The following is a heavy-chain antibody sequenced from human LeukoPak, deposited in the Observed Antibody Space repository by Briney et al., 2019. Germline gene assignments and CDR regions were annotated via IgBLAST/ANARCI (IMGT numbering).Heavy chain of an antibody. CDR3: ARGVVIAPQTFDY. CDR2: IYYSGST. Sequence: SETQSLTCTVSGESISGFYWTWLRQPPGKGLEWIGYIYYSGSTNYNPSLKSRVTISVDTSKNQFSLKLSSVTAADTAVYYCARGVVIAPQTFDYWGQGTLVTVSS. V-gene: IGHV4-59*01. J-gene: IGHJ4*02. D-gene: IGHD2-21*01. CDR1: GESISGFY.